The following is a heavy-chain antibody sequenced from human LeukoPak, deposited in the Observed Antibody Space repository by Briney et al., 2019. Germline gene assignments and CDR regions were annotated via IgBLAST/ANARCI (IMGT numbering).Heavy chain of an antibody. CDR1: GFTFSSYA. CDR2: ISGSGGST. CDR3: AKDGSVVPAAISYYYYMDV. Sequence: PGGSLRLSCAASGFTFSSYAMSWVRQAPGKGLEWVSAISGSGGSTYYADSVKGRFTISRDNSKNTLCLQMNSLRAEDTAVYYCAKDGSVVPAAISYYYYMDVWGKGTTVTVSS. J-gene: IGHJ6*03. V-gene: IGHV3-23*01. D-gene: IGHD2-2*01.